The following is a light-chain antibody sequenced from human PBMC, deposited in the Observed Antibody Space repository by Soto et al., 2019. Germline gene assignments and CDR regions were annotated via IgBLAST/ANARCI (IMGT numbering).Light chain of an antibody. J-gene: IGKJ4*01. CDR2: GAS. V-gene: IGKV3-20*01. Sequence: EIVLTQSPGTLSLSPGARVTLSCRASQSVTNNYVAWYQQRPGQAPRLLIYGASNRATGIPDRFSGSGSGTDFTLTISRLEPEDFAVYCCQQYGSSPATFGGGTKVEIK. CDR1: QSVTNNY. CDR3: QQYGSSPAT.